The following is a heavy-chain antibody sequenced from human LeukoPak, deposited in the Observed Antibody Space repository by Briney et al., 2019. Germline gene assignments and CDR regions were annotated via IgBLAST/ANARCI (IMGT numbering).Heavy chain of an antibody. V-gene: IGHV3-53*01. D-gene: IGHD5-18*01. CDR1: GFTVSRSY. CDR3: ARHFTAMAAYYFDY. Sequence: SGGSLRLSCAASGFTVSRSYMIWARQAPGKGLEWVSVIYSGGTTYYADSVKGRFTISRDNSKNTLYLQMNSLRAEDTAVYYCARHFTAMAAYYFDYWGQGTLVTVSP. CDR2: IYSGGTT. J-gene: IGHJ4*02.